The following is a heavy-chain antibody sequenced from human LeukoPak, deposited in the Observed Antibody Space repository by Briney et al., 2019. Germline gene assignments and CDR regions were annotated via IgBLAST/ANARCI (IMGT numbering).Heavy chain of an antibody. D-gene: IGHD6-19*01. V-gene: IGHV3-21*04. CDR2: ISGSSYYI. CDR1: GFTFSSYG. Sequence: PGGSLRLSCAASGFTFSSYGMHWVRQAPGKGLEWVSSISGSSYYIYYADSVKGRFTISRDNSKNTLYLQMNSLRAGDTAVYYCATAAVAGAIDYWGQGTLVTVSS. J-gene: IGHJ4*02. CDR3: ATAAVAGAIDY.